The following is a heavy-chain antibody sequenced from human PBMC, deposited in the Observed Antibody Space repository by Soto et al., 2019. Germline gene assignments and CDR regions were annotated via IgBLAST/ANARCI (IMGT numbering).Heavy chain of an antibody. D-gene: IGHD6-19*01. V-gene: IGHV2-5*02. CDR3: AYRPFGLGSGWNFAF. CDR1: GFSLNTRGVG. Sequence: QITLKESGPTLVIPTQTLTLTCTFSGFSLNTRGVGVGWIRQPPGKALEWVALIHWDDEKRYSPSLRNTLTITKDTSKNQVVLIMTNMDPVDTATYYCAYRPFGLGSGWNFAFWGQRILVNVDS. J-gene: IGHJ4*02. CDR2: IHWDDEK.